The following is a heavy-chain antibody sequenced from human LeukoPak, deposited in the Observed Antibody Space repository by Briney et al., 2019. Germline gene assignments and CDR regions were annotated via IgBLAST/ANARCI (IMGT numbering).Heavy chain of an antibody. D-gene: IGHD6-19*01. J-gene: IGHJ4*02. CDR1: GFTFSSYW. CDR3: ARQSGGYPIDY. Sequence: GGSLRLSCAASGFTFSSYWMHWVRQAPGKGLVWVSRINGDVSITTYADSVKGRFIISRDNATNALYLQMNSLRAEDTAVYYCARQSGGYPIDYWGQGTLVTVSS. V-gene: IGHV3-74*03. CDR2: INGDVSIT.